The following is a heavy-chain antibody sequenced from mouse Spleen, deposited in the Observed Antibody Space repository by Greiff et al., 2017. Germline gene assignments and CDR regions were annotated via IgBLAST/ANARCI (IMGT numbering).Heavy chain of an antibody. D-gene: IGHD2-14*01. V-gene: IGHV1-4*01. CDR2: INPSSGYT. CDR1: GYTFPSYT. CDR3: AREDYRYDLAY. Sequence: QVQLQQSGADLARPGASVKMSCKASGYTFPSYTMHWVKQRPGQGLEWIGYINPSSGYTKYNQKFKDKATLTADKSSSTAYMQLSSLTSEDSAVYYCAREDYRYDLAYWGQGTLVTVSA. J-gene: IGHJ3*01.